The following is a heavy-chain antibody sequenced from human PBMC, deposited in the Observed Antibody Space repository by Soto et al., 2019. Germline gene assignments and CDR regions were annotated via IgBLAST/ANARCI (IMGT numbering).Heavy chain of an antibody. CDR3: ARTLDYGHMDV. Sequence: SETLSLTCTVSGNSVRNQYWSWIRRPPGRGLEWIGYIYRSGSTKYNPSLKSRLTISVDTSKNQFSLKLSSVTAADTAVYYCARTLDYGHMDVWGKGTTVTVSS. CDR2: IYRSGST. D-gene: IGHD3-16*01. CDR1: GNSVRNQY. J-gene: IGHJ6*03. V-gene: IGHV4-4*09.